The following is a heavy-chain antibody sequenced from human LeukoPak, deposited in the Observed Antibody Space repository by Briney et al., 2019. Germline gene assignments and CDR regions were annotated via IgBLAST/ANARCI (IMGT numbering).Heavy chain of an antibody. D-gene: IGHD3-10*01. CDR1: GYTLTELS. Sequence: ASVKVSCKVSGYTLTELSMHWVRQAPGKGLEWMGGLDPEDGETIYAQKFQGRDTMTEDTSTDTAYMELSSLRSEDTAVYYCATLRGNYYGSGSYYPRWFDPWGQGTLVTVSS. CDR2: LDPEDGET. V-gene: IGHV1-24*01. J-gene: IGHJ5*02. CDR3: ATLRGNYYGSGSYYPRWFDP.